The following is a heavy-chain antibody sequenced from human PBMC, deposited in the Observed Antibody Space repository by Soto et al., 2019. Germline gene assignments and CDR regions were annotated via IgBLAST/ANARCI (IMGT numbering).Heavy chain of an antibody. J-gene: IGHJ6*02. CDR2: IYSSGST. CDR1: GGSISTYY. CDR3: ARLGTNYYYGMDV. V-gene: IGHV4-59*08. Sequence: QVQLQESGPGLMKPSETLSLICTVSGGSISTYYWSWIRQPPGKGLEWIGYIYSSGSTNYNPSLKSRVTISVDTSKNQFSLKLTSVTAADRAVYYCARLGTNYYYGMDVWGQGTTVTVSS. D-gene: IGHD1-26*01.